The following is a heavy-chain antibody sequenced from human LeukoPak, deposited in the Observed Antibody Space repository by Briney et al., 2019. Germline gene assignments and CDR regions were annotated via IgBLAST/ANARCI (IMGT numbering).Heavy chain of an antibody. CDR3: ARDNGWFFDY. CDR2: ISYDGSNK. J-gene: IGHJ4*02. CDR1: GFTFSSYS. D-gene: IGHD6-19*01. V-gene: IGHV3-30*03. Sequence: GGSLRLSCAASGFTFSSYSMNWVRQAPGKGREWVAVISYDGSNKYYADSVKGRFTISRHNSKNTLYLQMNSLRAEDTAVYYCARDNGWFFDYWGQGTLVTVSS.